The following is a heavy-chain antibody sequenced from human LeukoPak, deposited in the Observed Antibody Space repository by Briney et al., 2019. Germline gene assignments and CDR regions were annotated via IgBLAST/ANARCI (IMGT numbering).Heavy chain of an antibody. D-gene: IGHD6-19*01. Sequence: GGSLRLSCAASGFTFSSYAMSWVRQAPGKGLEWVSAIDTSGAYTYYADSVKGRFTISRDNSKNTLSLQMNSLRAEDTAVYYCAKDRVGGSGAYDSWGQGTLVTVSS. J-gene: IGHJ4*02. V-gene: IGHV3-23*01. CDR3: AKDRVGGSGAYDS. CDR1: GFTFSSYA. CDR2: IDTSGAYT.